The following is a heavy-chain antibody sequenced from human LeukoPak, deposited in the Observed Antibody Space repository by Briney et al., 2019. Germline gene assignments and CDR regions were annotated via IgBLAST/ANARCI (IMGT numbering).Heavy chain of an antibody. D-gene: IGHD6-13*01. CDR3: AGERSSWYYLDY. CDR2: TYYRSQWYY. J-gene: IGHJ4*02. V-gene: IGHV6-1*01. Sequence: SQTLSLTCVISGDSVSSNIATWNWIRQSPSRGLEWLGRTYYRSQWYYDYAVSVRSRITINPDTSKNQFSLRLSSVTPEDTAVYFCAGERSSWYYLDYWGQGMLVTVSS. CDR1: GDSVSSNIAT.